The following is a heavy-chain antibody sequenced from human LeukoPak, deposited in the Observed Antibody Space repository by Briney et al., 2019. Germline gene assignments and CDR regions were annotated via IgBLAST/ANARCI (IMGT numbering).Heavy chain of an antibody. J-gene: IGHJ3*02. D-gene: IGHD6-13*01. CDR3: ARHQGYSSSWTRDDAFDI. CDR2: INHSGST. Sequence: SETLSLTCAVHGGSFSGYYWSWIRQPPGKGLEWIGEINHSGSTNYNPSLKSRVTISVDTSKNQFSLKLSSVTAADTAVYYCARHQGYSSSWTRDDAFDIWGQGTMVTVSS. CDR1: GGSFSGYY. V-gene: IGHV4-34*01.